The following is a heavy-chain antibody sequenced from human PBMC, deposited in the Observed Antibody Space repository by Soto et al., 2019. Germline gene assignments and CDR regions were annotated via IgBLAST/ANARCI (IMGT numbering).Heavy chain of an antibody. Sequence: QVQLQQWGAGLLKPSETLSLTCAVYGGSFSGYYWSWIRQPPGKGLEWIGEINHSGSTNYNPSLKSRVTISVDTSKHQFSLKLSSVTAADTAVYYCARTRGGYYYYMDVWGKGTTVTVSS. V-gene: IGHV4-34*01. CDR3: ARTRGGYYYYMDV. CDR2: INHSGST. D-gene: IGHD6-25*01. CDR1: GGSFSGYY. J-gene: IGHJ6*03.